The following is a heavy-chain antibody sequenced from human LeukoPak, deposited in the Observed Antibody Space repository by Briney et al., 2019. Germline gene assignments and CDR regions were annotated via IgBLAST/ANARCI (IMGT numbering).Heavy chain of an antibody. V-gene: IGHV3-23*01. J-gene: IGHJ4*02. CDR1: GFTFTNYV. Sequence: GGSLRLSCAASGFTFTNYVMTWVRQAPGKGLEWLSGISVSGADTYYADSVKGRFTISRDNSKNTLYLQMNSLRAEDTAVFYCAKDSGGSGTYRPFDYWGQGTLVTVS. CDR3: AKDSGGSGTYRPFDY. D-gene: IGHD3-10*01. CDR2: ISVSGADT.